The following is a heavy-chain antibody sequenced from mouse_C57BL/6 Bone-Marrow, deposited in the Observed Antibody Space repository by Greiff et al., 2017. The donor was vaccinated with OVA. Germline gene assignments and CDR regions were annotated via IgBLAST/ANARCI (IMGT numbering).Heavy chain of an antibody. Sequence: QVQLQQPGAELVRPGTSVKLSCKASGYTFTSYWMHWVKQRPGQGLEWIGVIDPSDSYTNYNQKFKGKATFTVDTSSSTAYMQLSSLTSEDSAVYYCAREGVITTVVATSDYYAMDYWGQGTSVTVSS. CDR1: GYTFTSYW. D-gene: IGHD1-1*01. V-gene: IGHV1-59*01. CDR3: AREGVITTVVATSDYYAMDY. CDR2: IDPSDSYT. J-gene: IGHJ4*01.